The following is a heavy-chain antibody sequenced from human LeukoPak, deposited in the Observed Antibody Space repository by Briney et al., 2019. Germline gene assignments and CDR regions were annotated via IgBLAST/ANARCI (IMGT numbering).Heavy chain of an antibody. CDR3: ARVLFGVVTLFDY. CDR2: INPNSGGT. D-gene: IGHD3-3*01. V-gene: IGHV1-2*02. CDR1: GYTFTGYY. J-gene: IGHJ4*02. Sequence: ASVKVSCKASGYTFTGYYMHWVRQAPGQGLEWMGWINPNSGGTNYAQKFQGRVTMTRDTSISTAYMELSRLRSDDTAVYYCARVLFGVVTLFDYWGQGTLVTVSS.